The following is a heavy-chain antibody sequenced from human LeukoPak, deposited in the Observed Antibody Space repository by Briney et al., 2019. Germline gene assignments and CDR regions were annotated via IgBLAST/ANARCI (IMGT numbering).Heavy chain of an antibody. CDR1: GGSISTYY. Sequence: PSETLSLTCTVSGGSISTYYWNWIRQPPGKGLEWIGYIYHSGSTNYNPSLQSRVTISVDTSKNQFSLKLSSVTAADTAIYYCARENPSGYYNRPIDYWGQGTLVTVSS. CDR3: ARENPSGYYNRPIDY. CDR2: IYHSGST. V-gene: IGHV4-59*01. J-gene: IGHJ4*02. D-gene: IGHD3-22*01.